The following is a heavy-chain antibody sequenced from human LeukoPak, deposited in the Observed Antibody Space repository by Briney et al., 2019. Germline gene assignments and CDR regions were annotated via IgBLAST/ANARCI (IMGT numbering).Heavy chain of an antibody. CDR2: INPNSGGT. D-gene: IGHD3-10*01. J-gene: IGHJ5*02. CDR3: ARDLATLLLWFGELLNDENWFDP. Sequence: GASVKVSRKASGYTFTGYYMHWVRQAPGQGLEWMGWINPNSGGTNYAQKFQGRVTMTRDTSISTAYMELSRLRSDDTAVYYCARDLATLLLWFGELLNDENWFDPWGQGTLVTVSS. CDR1: GYTFTGYY. V-gene: IGHV1-2*02.